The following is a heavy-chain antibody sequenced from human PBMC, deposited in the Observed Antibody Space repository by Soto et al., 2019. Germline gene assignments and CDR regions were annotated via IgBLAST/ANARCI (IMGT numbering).Heavy chain of an antibody. D-gene: IGHD3-10*01. CDR1: GYSFTSYW. J-gene: IGHJ5*02. CDR3: SRRLPMVKGWFDP. Sequence: GESLKISCKGSGYSFTSYWIGWVRQMPGKGLEWMGIIYPGDSDTRYSPSFQGQVTISADKSISTAYLQWSSLKASDTAMYYCSRRLPMVKGWFDPWGQGTLVTVSS. V-gene: IGHV5-51*01. CDR2: IYPGDSDT.